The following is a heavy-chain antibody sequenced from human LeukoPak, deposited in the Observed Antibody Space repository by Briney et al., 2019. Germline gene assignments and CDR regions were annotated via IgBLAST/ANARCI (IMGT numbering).Heavy chain of an antibody. V-gene: IGHV3-30*18. D-gene: IGHD2-2*01. CDR3: ANDLGVPAAQRQGYYYVMDV. Sequence: GGSLRLSCAASGFTFSSFGMHWVRQAPGKGLEWVAVISYDGSYKSSADSVKGRFTISRDNSKNMLYLQMNSLRVEDTAVYYCANDLGVPAAQRQGYYYVMDVWGQGTTVTVSS. CDR2: ISYDGSYK. CDR1: GFTFSSFG. J-gene: IGHJ6*02.